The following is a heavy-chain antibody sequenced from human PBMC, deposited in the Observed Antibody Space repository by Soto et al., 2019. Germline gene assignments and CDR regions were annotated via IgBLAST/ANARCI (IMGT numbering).Heavy chain of an antibody. V-gene: IGHV3-66*01. CDR2: IYSGGST. Sequence: EVQLVESGGGLVQTGGSLRLSCAASGFTVSSNYMSWVRQAPGKGLEWVSVIYSGGSTYYADSVKGRFTISRDNSKNTLYLQMNSLRAEDTAVYYCARDRIAVAGNPEYFQHWGQGTLVTVSS. CDR1: GFTVSSNY. J-gene: IGHJ1*01. D-gene: IGHD6-19*01. CDR3: ARDRIAVAGNPEYFQH.